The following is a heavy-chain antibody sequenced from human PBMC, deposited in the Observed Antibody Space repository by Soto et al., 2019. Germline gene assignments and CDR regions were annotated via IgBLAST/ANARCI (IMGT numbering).Heavy chain of an antibody. J-gene: IGHJ5*02. D-gene: IGHD6-13*01. Sequence: QVQLQQWGAGLLKPSETLSLTCAVYGGSFSGYYWSWIRQPPGKGLEWIGEINQSGSTNYNPSLKSRVTISVDTSKNQFSLKLSSVTAADTAVYYCARGRYIAAAGMSRWFDPWGQGTLVTVSS. CDR2: INQSGST. CDR1: GGSFSGYY. CDR3: ARGRYIAAAGMSRWFDP. V-gene: IGHV4-34*01.